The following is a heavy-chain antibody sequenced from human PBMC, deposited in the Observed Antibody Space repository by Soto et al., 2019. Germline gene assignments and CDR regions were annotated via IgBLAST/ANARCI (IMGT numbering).Heavy chain of an antibody. J-gene: IGHJ1*01. D-gene: IGHD3-16*02. CDR2: ISAYNGNT. CDR3: ARDGGDTYDYIWGSYRSNAEYFQH. V-gene: IGHV1-18*01. CDR1: GYTFTSYG. Sequence: ASVKVSCKASGYTFTSYGISWVRQAPGQGLEWMGWISAYNGNTNYAQKLQGRVTMTTDTSTSTAYMELRSLGSDDTAVYYCARDGGDTYDYIWGSYRSNAEYFQHWGQGTLVTVSS.